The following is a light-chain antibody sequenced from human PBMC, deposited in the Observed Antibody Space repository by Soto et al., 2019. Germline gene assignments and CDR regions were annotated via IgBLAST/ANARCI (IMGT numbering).Light chain of an antibody. CDR2: GAS. Sequence: EIVLTQSPGTLSLSPGERATLSCRASQSVSDSFIAWYQQRPGQAPRLLIYGASQRATGIPDRFRGSGSGTHFSLTINRLEPEDFAVYYCQEYNNWHPITFGGGTKVDIK. V-gene: IGKV3-20*01. CDR3: QEYNNWHPIT. CDR1: QSVSDSF. J-gene: IGKJ4*01.